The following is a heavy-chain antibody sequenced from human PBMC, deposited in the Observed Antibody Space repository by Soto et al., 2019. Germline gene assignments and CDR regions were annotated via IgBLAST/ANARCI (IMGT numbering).Heavy chain of an antibody. CDR3: ASVHSSYGSGSYYGSSGMDV. Sequence: GGSLRLSCAASGFTFSSYGMHWVRQAPGKGLEWVAVIWYDGSNKYYADSVKGRFTISRDNSKNTLYLQMNSLRAEDTAVYFCASVHSSYGSGSYYGSSGMDVWGQGTTVTVSS. V-gene: IGHV3-33*01. CDR2: IWYDGSNK. D-gene: IGHD3-10*01. J-gene: IGHJ6*02. CDR1: GFTFSSYG.